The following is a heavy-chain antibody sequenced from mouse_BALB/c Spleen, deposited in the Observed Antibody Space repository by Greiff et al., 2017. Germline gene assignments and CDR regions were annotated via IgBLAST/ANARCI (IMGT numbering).Heavy chain of an antibody. CDR2: IDPSDSYT. CDR1: GYTFTSYW. V-gene: IGHV1-69*02. J-gene: IGHJ2*01. D-gene: IGHD1-1*01. Sequence: QVQLQQPGAELVKPGASVKLSCKASGYTFTSYWTHWVKQRPGQGLEWIGEIDPSDSYTNYNQKFKGKATLTVDKSSSTAYMQLSSLTSEDSAVYYCARVYYGSSPDYWGQGTTLTVSS. CDR3: ARVYYGSSPDY.